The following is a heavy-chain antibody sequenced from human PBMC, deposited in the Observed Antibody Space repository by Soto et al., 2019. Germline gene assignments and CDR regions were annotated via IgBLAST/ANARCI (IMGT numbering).Heavy chain of an antibody. Sequence: QVQLVQSGGGVVQAGTSLRLSSTASGLTFTSSSFHWVRQAPGKGLEWVAVISENGDRQYSTESVRGRFLISRDSSKNTVYLQMHSLRPEDTGVYFCARRLATTVSARGYWGQGALVTVSS. CDR1: GLTFTSSS. J-gene: IGHJ4*02. D-gene: IGHD4-17*01. V-gene: IGHV3-30-3*01. CDR3: ARRLATTVSARGY. CDR2: ISENGDRQ.